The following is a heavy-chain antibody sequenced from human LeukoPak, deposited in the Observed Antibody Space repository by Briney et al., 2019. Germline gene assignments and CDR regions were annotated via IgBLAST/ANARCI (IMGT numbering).Heavy chain of an antibody. V-gene: IGHV1-69*05. CDR3: ARDSDFWSGYSGTNYYYYYYVDV. D-gene: IGHD3-3*01. CDR2: IIPIFGTA. J-gene: IGHJ6*03. CDR1: GGTFSSYA. Sequence: GASVKVSCKASGGTFSSYAISWVREAPGQGLEWMGGIIPIFGTANYAQKFQGRVTITTDESTSTAYMELSSLRSEDTAVYYWARDSDFWSGYSGTNYYYYYYVDVWGKGTTVTVSS.